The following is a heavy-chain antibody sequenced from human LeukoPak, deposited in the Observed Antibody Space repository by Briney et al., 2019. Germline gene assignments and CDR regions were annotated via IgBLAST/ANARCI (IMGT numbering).Heavy chain of an antibody. V-gene: IGHV1-18*01. Sequence: ASVKVSCKASGYTFTSYGISWVRQAPGQGLEWMGWISAYNGNTNYAQKLQGRVTMTTDTSTSTAYMELRSLRSDDTAVYYCSAMGQRLDAFDIWGQGTMVTVSS. J-gene: IGHJ3*02. D-gene: IGHD5-18*01. CDR3: SAMGQRLDAFDI. CDR1: GYTFTSYG. CDR2: ISAYNGNT.